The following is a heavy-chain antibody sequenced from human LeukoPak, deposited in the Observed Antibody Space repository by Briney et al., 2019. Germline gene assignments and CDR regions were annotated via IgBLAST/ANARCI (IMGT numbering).Heavy chain of an antibody. CDR2: IWYDGSNK. D-gene: IGHD3-10*01. CDR3: ARDLRYYYGSGPYYYGMDV. Sequence: PGGSLRLSCAASGFTFSSYGMHWVRQAPGKGLEWVAVIWYDGSNKYYADSVKGRFTISRDNAKNSLYLQMNSLRAEDTAVYYCARDLRYYYGSGPYYYGMDVWGQGTTVTVSS. J-gene: IGHJ6*02. CDR1: GFTFSSYG. V-gene: IGHV3-33*01.